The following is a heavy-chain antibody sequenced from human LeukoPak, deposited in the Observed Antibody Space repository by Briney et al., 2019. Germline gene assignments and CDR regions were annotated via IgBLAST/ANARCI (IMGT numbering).Heavy chain of an antibody. CDR3: ANGDCRGGRCSSGAH. CDR2: TRDDASKT. J-gene: IGHJ4*02. D-gene: IGHD2-15*01. V-gene: IGHV3-30*02. Sequence: PGGSLRLSCTGSGFTFRSYGMHWVRQAPGKGLEWVAYTRDDASKTWYGASVNGRFTISRDNSKNTLYLHMNSVRGEDTAMYYCANGDCRGGRCSSGAHWGQGTLVTVSS. CDR1: GFTFRSYG.